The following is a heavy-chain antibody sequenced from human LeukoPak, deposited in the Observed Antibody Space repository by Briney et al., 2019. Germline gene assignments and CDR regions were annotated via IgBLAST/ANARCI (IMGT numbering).Heavy chain of an antibody. Sequence: SETLSLTCTVSGGSISSGGYYWSWIRQHPGKGLEWIGYIYYSGSTYYNPSLKSRVTISVDTSRNQFSLKLSSVTAADTAVYYCARIRCSGGSCYWFDPWGQGPWSPSPQ. CDR2: IYYSGST. J-gene: IGHJ5*02. CDR3: ARIRCSGGSCYWFDP. CDR1: GGSISSGGYY. D-gene: IGHD2-15*01. V-gene: IGHV4-31*03.